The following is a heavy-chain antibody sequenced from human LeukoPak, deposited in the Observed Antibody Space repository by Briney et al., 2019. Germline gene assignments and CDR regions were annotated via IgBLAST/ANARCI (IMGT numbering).Heavy chain of an antibody. CDR2: IYTSGST. J-gene: IGHJ4*02. V-gene: IGHV4-4*07. Sequence: PSETLSLACRGSGGSISSYSWSWIRQPAGKGLEWIGRIYTSGSTNFNPSLKSRLTMSIDTSRNQFSLKLTSVTAADTAVYYCARESGNYFISYWGQGTLVTVSS. CDR1: GGSISSYS. CDR3: ARESGNYFISY. D-gene: IGHD1-26*01.